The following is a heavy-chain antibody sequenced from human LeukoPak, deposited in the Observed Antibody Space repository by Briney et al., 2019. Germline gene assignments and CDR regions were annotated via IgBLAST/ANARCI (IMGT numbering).Heavy chain of an antibody. Sequence: PGGPLRLSCAASGFTFSDYYMSWIRQAPGKGLEWVSYISSSGSTIYYADSVKGRFTISRDNAKNSLYLQMNSLRAEDTAVYYCARVPRTESNLDYWGQGTLVTVSS. D-gene: IGHD1-14*01. V-gene: IGHV3-11*01. CDR2: ISSSGSTI. CDR1: GFTFSDYY. J-gene: IGHJ4*02. CDR3: ARVPRTESNLDY.